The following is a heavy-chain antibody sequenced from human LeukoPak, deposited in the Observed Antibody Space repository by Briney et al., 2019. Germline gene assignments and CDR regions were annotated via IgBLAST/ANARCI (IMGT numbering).Heavy chain of an antibody. Sequence: SETLSLTCTVSGGSISSGDYYWSWIRQPPGKGLEWIGYIYYRGSTYYNPSLKSRATISVNTSKNQFSLKLSSVTAADTAVYYCARDGVTTADTLDYWGQGTLVTVSS. D-gene: IGHD4-17*01. J-gene: IGHJ4*02. CDR1: GGSISSGDYY. CDR3: ARDGVTTADTLDY. CDR2: IYYRGST. V-gene: IGHV4-30-4*08.